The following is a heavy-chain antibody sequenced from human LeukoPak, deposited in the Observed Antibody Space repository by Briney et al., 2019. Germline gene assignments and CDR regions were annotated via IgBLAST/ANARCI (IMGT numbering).Heavy chain of an antibody. CDR2: ISGSGDST. CDR1: GFTFSNYG. CDR3: AKSPDFSGVNWFDP. J-gene: IGHJ5*02. V-gene: IGHV3-23*01. D-gene: IGHD3-3*01. Sequence: GGTLRLSCAASGFTFSNYGMSWVRQAPGKGLEWVSSISGSGDSTYYADSVKGRFTISRDNSKNTLYLQMNSLRAEDTAVYYCAKSPDFSGVNWFDPWGQGTLVTVSS.